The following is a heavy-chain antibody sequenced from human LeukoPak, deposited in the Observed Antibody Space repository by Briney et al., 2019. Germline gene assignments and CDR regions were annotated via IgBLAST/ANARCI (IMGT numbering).Heavy chain of an antibody. CDR1: GYTFTSYY. CDR3: ATILVVNAFDI. Sequence: ASVKVSCKASGYTFTSYYMHWVRQAPGQGLEWMGIINPSGGSTSYAQKFQGRVTMTEDTSTDTAYMELSSLRSEDTAVYYCATILVVNAFDIWGQGTMVTVSS. J-gene: IGHJ3*02. CDR2: INPSGGST. D-gene: IGHD3-22*01. V-gene: IGHV1-46*01.